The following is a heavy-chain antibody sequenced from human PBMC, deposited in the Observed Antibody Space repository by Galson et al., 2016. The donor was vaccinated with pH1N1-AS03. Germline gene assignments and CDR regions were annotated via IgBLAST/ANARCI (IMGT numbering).Heavy chain of an antibody. J-gene: IGHJ4*01. Sequence: SETLSLTCTVSGDSISSNNWWSWVRQSPGKGLEWIAEIYYSGSTNYNPSLKSRLTISIDKSKNKVYLKLSSVTAADTAIYYCARDHSNNGPFDIWGPGSLVAVSS. V-gene: IGHV4-4*02. D-gene: IGHD6-13*01. CDR1: GDSISSNNW. CDR2: IYYSGST. CDR3: ARDHSNNGPFDI.